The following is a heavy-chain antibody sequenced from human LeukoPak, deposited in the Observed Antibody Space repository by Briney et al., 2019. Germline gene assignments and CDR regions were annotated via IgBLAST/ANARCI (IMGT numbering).Heavy chain of an antibody. CDR1: GGSFIGFH. CDR3: ARARRYYDFWSGYYHNWFDP. Sequence: PSETLSLTCAVYGGSFIGFHWNWIRQPPGKGLEWIGDINHSGSTNSNPPLKSRATTSVDMARKQCSLKLTSLTAADTAFLDCARARRYYDFWSGYYHNWFDPWGQGTLVTVSS. CDR2: INHSGST. D-gene: IGHD3-3*01. J-gene: IGHJ5*02. V-gene: IGHV4-34*01.